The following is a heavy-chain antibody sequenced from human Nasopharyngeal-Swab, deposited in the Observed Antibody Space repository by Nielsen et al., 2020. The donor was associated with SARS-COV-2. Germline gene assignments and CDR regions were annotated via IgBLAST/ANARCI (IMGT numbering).Heavy chain of an antibody. D-gene: IGHD3-16*01. CDR3: ARRVARAPRHEGDYYYGMDV. CDR2: IYYSGST. V-gene: IGHV4-39*01. Sequence: PGKGLEWIGSIYYSGSTYYNLSLKSRVTISVDTSKNQFSLKLSSVTAADTAVYYCARRVARAPRHEGDYYYGMDVWGQGTTVTVSS. J-gene: IGHJ6*02.